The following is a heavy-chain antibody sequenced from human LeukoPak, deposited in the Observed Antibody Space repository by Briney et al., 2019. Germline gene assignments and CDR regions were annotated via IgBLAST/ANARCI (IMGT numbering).Heavy chain of an antibody. V-gene: IGHV3-23*01. Sequence: GGSLRLSCAASGFTFSSYAMSWVRQAPEKGLEWVSAVSGSGGSTYYADSVKGRFTISRDNSKNTLYLQMNSLRAEDTAVYYCAKDRWLYGSGSYFNYWGQGTLVTVSS. CDR1: GFTFSSYA. D-gene: IGHD3-10*01. CDR2: VSGSGGST. J-gene: IGHJ4*02. CDR3: AKDRWLYGSGSYFNY.